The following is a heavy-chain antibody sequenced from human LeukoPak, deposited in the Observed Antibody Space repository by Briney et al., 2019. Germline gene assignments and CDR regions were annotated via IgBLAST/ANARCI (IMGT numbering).Heavy chain of an antibody. CDR2: IYTSGST. CDR1: GGSISSYY. J-gene: IGHJ5*02. CDR3: ARDNHDFWSGAPDWFDP. V-gene: IGHV4-4*07. Sequence: SETLSLTCTVSGGSISSYYWSWIRQPAGKGLEWIGRIYTSGSTNYNPSLKSRVTMSVDTSKNQFSLKLSSVTAADTAVYYCARDNHDFWSGAPDWFDPWGQGTLVTVSS. D-gene: IGHD3-3*01.